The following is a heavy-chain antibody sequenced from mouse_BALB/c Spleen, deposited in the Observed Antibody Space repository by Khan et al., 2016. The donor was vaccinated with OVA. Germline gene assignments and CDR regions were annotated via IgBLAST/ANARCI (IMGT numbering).Heavy chain of an antibody. J-gene: IGHJ4*01. CDR2: IWGDGST. Sequence: VQLKQSGPGLVAPSQSLSITCTVSGFSLTGYGVNWVRQPPGKGLEWLGMIWGDGSTDYNSALKYRLSISKDKSKSQFFFKMNSLQSDDTARYSCARAYDGNYREAMDYWGQGTSVTVSS. CDR3: ARAYDGNYREAMDY. V-gene: IGHV2-6-7*01. D-gene: IGHD2-3*01. CDR1: GFSLTGYG.